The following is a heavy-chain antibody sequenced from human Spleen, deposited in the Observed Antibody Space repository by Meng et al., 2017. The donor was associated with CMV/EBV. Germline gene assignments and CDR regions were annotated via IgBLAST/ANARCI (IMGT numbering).Heavy chain of an antibody. D-gene: IGHD2-15*01. CDR3: ARVKRYCTGGSCSSTGYYGMDV. CDR2: INPNSGGT. J-gene: IGHJ6*02. V-gene: IGHV1-2*02. CDR1: GYSFTDYY. Sequence: ASVKVSCKASGYSFTDYYMHWVRQAPGQGLEWLGWINPNSGGTNYAQKFQGRVTMTGDTSITTANMELSRLRSDDMAVYYCARVKRYCTGGSCSSTGYYGMDVWGQGTTVTVSS.